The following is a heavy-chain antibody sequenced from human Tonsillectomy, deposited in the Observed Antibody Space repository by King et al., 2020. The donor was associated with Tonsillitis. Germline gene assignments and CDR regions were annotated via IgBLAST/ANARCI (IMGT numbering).Heavy chain of an antibody. J-gene: IGHJ4*02. V-gene: IGHV3-23*04. D-gene: IGHD5-18*01. CDR1: GFPFDTYA. Sequence: VQLVESGGGLVQPGGSLRLSCAASGFPFDTYAMSWVRQAPGKGLEWVSGISGSGDDTFYADSVKGRFTISKDKSKNTLYLQMNSLRAEDTAVYYGAKPWIQPWFREDYFDYWGQGTLVTVSS. CDR3: AKPWIQPWFREDYFDY. CDR2: ISGSGDDT.